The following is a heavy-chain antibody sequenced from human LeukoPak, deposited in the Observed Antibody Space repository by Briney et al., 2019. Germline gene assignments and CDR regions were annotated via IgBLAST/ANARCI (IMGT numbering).Heavy chain of an antibody. CDR3: AQSLGSSNWIGNWFDP. Sequence: SETLSLTCTVSCGSISSSSHSWGWIRQPPRKGLEWTGSIYYTGRTYYNPSLKSRVTISVDTSKNQFSLKLSSVAAADTAVYYCAQSLGSSNWIGNWFDPWGQGTLVTVSS. J-gene: IGHJ5*02. D-gene: IGHD6-13*01. CDR1: CGSISSSSHS. CDR2: IYYTGRT. V-gene: IGHV4-39*01.